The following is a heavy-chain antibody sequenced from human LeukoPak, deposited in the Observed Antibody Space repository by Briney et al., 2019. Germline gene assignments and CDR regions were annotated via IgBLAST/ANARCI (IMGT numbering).Heavy chain of an antibody. V-gene: IGHV3-74*01. CDR2: INSDGSST. D-gene: IGHD4-17*01. J-gene: IGHJ4*02. CDR3: ARETGDYVDYFDY. CDR1: GFSFSLYG. Sequence: SGGSLRLSCGASGFSFSLYGMHWVRQAPGKGLVWVSRINSDGSSTSYADSVKGRFTVSRDNAKNTLYLQMNSLRAEDTAVYYCARETGDYVDYFDYWGQGTLVTVSS.